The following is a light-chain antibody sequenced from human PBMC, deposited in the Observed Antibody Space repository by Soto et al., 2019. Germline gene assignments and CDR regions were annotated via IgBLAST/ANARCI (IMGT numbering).Light chain of an antibody. CDR2: DAS. J-gene: IGKJ5*01. CDR3: QQRGNWPPIT. Sequence: EIVLTQSPGTLSLSPGERATLSCRASQSVSTYLAWFQQKPGQAPRLLIYDASNRATGIPARFSGSGSGTDFTLTISSLEPEDFALYYCQQRGNWPPITFGQGTRLET. V-gene: IGKV3-11*01. CDR1: QSVSTY.